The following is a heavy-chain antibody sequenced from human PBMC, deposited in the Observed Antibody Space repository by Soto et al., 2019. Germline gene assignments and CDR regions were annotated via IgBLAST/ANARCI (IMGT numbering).Heavy chain of an antibody. J-gene: IGHJ4*02. Sequence: ASVKVSCTASGYTFTSYAMLWVRQAPGQRLEWMGWINAGNGNTKYSQKFQGRVTITRDTSASTAYMELSSLRSEDTAVYYCAKVPYDIVTGYYNYWGQGTLVTVSS. CDR1: GYTFTSYA. CDR2: INAGNGNT. D-gene: IGHD3-9*01. V-gene: IGHV1-3*01. CDR3: AKVPYDIVTGYYNY.